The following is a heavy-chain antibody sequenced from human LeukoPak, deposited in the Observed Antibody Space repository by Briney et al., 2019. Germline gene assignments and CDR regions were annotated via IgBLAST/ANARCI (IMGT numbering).Heavy chain of an antibody. V-gene: IGHV3-33*01. CDR3: ARAERQWLDCLDY. CDR1: GLTFSSYG. D-gene: IGHD6-19*01. CDR2: IWYDGSNK. J-gene: IGHJ4*02. Sequence: GGSLRLSCAASGLTFSSYGMHWVRQAPGKGLEWVAVIWYDGSNKYYADSVKGRFTISRDNSKNTLYLQMNSLRAEDTAVYYCARAERQWLDCLDYWGQGTLVTVSS.